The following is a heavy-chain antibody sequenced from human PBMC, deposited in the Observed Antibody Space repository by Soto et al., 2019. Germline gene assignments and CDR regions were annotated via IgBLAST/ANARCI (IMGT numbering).Heavy chain of an antibody. J-gene: IGHJ3*02. Sequence: SGTLSLTCTVCGGSISTRSASGGWIRQTPGKGLEWIGSIYYIGSTYYNPSLKSRVTISVDTSKTQFSLKLSSVTAADTAVYYCARLPEYSGYDSRPFDAFDIWGQGTMVTVSS. CDR1: GGSISTRSAS. CDR2: IYYIGST. V-gene: IGHV4-39*01. D-gene: IGHD5-12*01. CDR3: ARLPEYSGYDSRPFDAFDI.